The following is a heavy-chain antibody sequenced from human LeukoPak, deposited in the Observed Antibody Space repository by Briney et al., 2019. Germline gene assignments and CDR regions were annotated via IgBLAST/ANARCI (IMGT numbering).Heavy chain of an antibody. J-gene: IGHJ6*03. CDR2: ISGSGGST. Sequence: GGSLRLSCAASGFTFSSYAMSWVRQAPGKGLEWVSAISGSGGSTYYADSVKGRFTISRDNSKNTLYLQMNSLRAEDTAVYYCAKVARDLTYYYYYMDVWGKGTTVTVSS. V-gene: IGHV3-23*01. CDR3: AKVARDLTYYYYYMDV. CDR1: GFTFSSYA. D-gene: IGHD3-9*01.